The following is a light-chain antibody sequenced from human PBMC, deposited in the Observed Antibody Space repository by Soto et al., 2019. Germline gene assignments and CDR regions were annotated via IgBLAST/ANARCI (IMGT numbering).Light chain of an antibody. CDR2: GAS. Sequence: EFVLTQSPGTLSLSPGERATLSCRASQSVRSNYLAWYQQKPGQSPRLLIYGASNRATGIPDRFSGSGSGTDFTRSISRLEPEDFAVFYCQHYGSSAYTFGQGTTLEIK. CDR1: QSVRSNY. CDR3: QHYGSSAYT. J-gene: IGKJ2*01. V-gene: IGKV3-20*01.